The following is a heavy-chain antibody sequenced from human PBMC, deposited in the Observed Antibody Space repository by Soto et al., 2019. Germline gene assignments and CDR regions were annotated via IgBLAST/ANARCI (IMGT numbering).Heavy chain of an antibody. CDR3: AKDRVGGTFYTPLGF. CDR1: GFNFDNYG. V-gene: IGHV3-30*18. J-gene: IGHJ4*02. CDR2: ITYDGSNK. Sequence: GGSLRLSCQASGFNFDNYGMHWVRRAPGKGLEWVAVITYDGSNKYYADSVKGRFTISRDNSKNTLSLHLNTLKPEDTAVYHCAKDRVGGTFYTPLGFWGQGTLVTVSS. D-gene: IGHD1-7*01.